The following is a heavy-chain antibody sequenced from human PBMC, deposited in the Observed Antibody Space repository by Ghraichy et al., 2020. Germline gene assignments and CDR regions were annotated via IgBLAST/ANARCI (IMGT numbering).Heavy chain of an antibody. CDR2: INYSGNT. Sequence: ESLNISCTVSGGSISTNSYYWDWIRQPPGKGLEWIGSINYSGNTYYNPSLKSRVTISVDTSKNQFSLKLSSVTAADTAVYYCARPPPYCGGDCYYYYYYYMDVWGKGTTVTVSS. CDR1: GGSISTNSYY. V-gene: IGHV4-39*01. J-gene: IGHJ6*03. CDR3: ARPPPYCGGDCYYYYYYYMDV. D-gene: IGHD2-21*01.